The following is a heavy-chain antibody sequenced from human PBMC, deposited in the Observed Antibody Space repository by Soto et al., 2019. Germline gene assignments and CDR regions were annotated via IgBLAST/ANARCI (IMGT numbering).Heavy chain of an antibody. CDR2: INPNSGGT. CDR1: GYTFTGYY. J-gene: IGHJ5*02. CDR3: ARDSSSWYENWFDP. Sequence: ASVKVSCKASGYTFTGYYMHWVRQAPGQGLEWMGWINPNSGGTNYAQKFQGWVTMTRDTSISTAYMELSRLRSADTAVYYCARDSSSWYENWFDPWGQGTLVTVSS. D-gene: IGHD6-13*01. V-gene: IGHV1-2*04.